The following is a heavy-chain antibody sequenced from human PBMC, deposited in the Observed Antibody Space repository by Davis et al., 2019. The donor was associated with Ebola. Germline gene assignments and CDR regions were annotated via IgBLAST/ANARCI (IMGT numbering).Heavy chain of an antibody. J-gene: IGHJ4*02. Sequence: PGGSLRLSCEASGFTFSTYWMSWVRQAPGKGLEWVSLIGGGGDDTYYPDSVKGRFTISRDNSKNMLFLQMNSLRAEDTAVYYCAKDSWGYNKPFDYWGQGTLVTVSS. CDR2: IGGGGDDT. CDR1: GFTFSTYW. V-gene: IGHV3-23*01. D-gene: IGHD5-18*01. CDR3: AKDSWGYNKPFDY.